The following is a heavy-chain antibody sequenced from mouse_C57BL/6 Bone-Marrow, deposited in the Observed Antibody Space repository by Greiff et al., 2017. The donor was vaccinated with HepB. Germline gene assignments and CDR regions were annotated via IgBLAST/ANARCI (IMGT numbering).Heavy chain of an antibody. CDR3: AREGEGYYDYAMDY. J-gene: IGHJ4*01. CDR1: GYSITSGYY. V-gene: IGHV3-6*01. Sequence: VQLQQSGPGLVKPSQSLSLTCSVTGYSITSGYYWNWIRQFPGNQLEWMGYISYDGSNNYNPSLKNRISITRDTSKNQFFLKLNSVTTEDTATYYCAREGEGYYDYAMDYWGQGTSVTVSS. D-gene: IGHD1-1*01. CDR2: ISYDGSN.